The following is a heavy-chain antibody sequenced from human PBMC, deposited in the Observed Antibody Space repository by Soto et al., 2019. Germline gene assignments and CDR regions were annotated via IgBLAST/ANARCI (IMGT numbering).Heavy chain of an antibody. D-gene: IGHD5-12*01. J-gene: IGHJ4*02. CDR1: GFTFSGSA. V-gene: IGHV3-73*02. CDR2: IRSKANSYAT. Sequence: EVQLVESGGGLVQPGGSLKLSCAASGFTFSGSAMHWVRQASGKGLEWVGRIRSKANSYATAYAASVKGRFTIYRDDSKNTAYLQMNSLKTEDTAVYYCTRHSWGWLHWDYWGQGTLVTVSS. CDR3: TRHSWGWLHWDY.